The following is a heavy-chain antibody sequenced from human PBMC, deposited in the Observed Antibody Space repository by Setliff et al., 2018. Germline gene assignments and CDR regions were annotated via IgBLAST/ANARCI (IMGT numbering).Heavy chain of an antibody. CDR2: IKSKTDGGTT. V-gene: IGHV3-15*05. J-gene: IGHJ6*02. CDR3: AKDSVAVAGTDFYYYYGMDV. CDR1: GFTFSNAW. Sequence: PGGSLRLSCAASGFTFSNAWMTWVRQAPGKGLEWVGRIKSKTDGGTTDYAAPVKGRFTISRDESKNSLYLQMNSLRAEDTALYYCAKDSVAVAGTDFYYYYGMDVWGQGTTVTVSS. D-gene: IGHD6-19*01.